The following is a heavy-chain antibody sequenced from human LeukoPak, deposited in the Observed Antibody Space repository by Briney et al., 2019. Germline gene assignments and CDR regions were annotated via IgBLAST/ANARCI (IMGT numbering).Heavy chain of an antibody. V-gene: IGHV5-51*01. J-gene: IGHJ4*02. CDR2: IYPGDSDT. CDR1: GSTFSSYW. CDR3: ARHPPDY. Sequence: GKSLQISCEGSGSTFSSYWIGWVRQMPGKGLEWMGIIYPGDSDTRYSPSFQGQVTISADKSISTAYLQWNSLKASDTAIYYCARHPPDYWGQGTLVTVSS.